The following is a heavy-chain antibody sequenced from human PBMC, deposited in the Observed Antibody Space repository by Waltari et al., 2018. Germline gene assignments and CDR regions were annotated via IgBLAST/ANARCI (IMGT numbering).Heavy chain of an antibody. J-gene: IGHJ4*02. D-gene: IGHD6-19*01. CDR1: GGTFSSYA. CDR2: IMPTFGTA. V-gene: IGHV1-69*01. Sequence: QVQLVQSGAEVKKPGSSVKVSCKASGGTFSSYAISWVRQAPGQGLEWMGGIMPTFGTANYEQKFQGRVTITADEATSTAYMELSSLRSEDTAVYYCASDSVGFIAVAGTVYWGQGTLVTVSS. CDR3: ASDSVGFIAVAGTVY.